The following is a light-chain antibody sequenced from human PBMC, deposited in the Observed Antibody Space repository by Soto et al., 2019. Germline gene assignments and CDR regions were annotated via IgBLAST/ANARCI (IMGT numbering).Light chain of an antibody. V-gene: IGLV2-23*01. J-gene: IGLJ1*01. CDR2: EDT. Sequence: QSALTQPASVSGSPGQSITISCTGTSSDVGSYDLVSWYQQHPGKAPKLMICEDTKWPSGVSHRFSGSKSGYTASLTISGLQAEDEANYYCCSYAGSGTYVFGTGTKLTVL. CDR1: SSDVGSYDL. CDR3: CSYAGSGTYV.